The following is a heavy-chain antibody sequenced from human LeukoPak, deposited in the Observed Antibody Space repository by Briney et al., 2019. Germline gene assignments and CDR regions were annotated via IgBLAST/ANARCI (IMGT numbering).Heavy chain of an antibody. CDR1: GNHC. D-gene: IGHD2-2*01. CDR3: VSFYETY. Sequence: GGSLRLFCAASGNHCMHWARQAPGKGLVWVSHINSDGSWTSYADSVKGRFTISKDNAKNTVYLQMNNLRAEDTAVYYCVSFYETYWGRGTLVTVSS. J-gene: IGHJ4*02. V-gene: IGHV3-74*01. CDR2: INSDGSWT.